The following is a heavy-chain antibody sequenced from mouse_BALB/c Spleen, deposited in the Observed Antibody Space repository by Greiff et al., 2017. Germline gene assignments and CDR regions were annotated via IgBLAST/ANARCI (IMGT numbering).Heavy chain of an antibody. J-gene: IGHJ3*01. CDR1: GFTFSSFG. Sequence: EVQGVESGGGLVQPGGSRKLSCAASGFTFSSFGMHWVRQAPEKGLEWVAYISSGSSTIYYADTVKGRFTISRDNPKNTLFLQMTSLRSEDTAMYYCARGTGKGTWFAYWGQGTLVTVSA. CDR2: ISSGSSTI. V-gene: IGHV5-17*02. D-gene: IGHD4-1*01. CDR3: ARGTGKGTWFAY.